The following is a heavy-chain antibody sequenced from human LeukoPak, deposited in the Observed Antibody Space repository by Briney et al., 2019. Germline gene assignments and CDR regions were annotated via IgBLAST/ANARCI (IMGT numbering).Heavy chain of an antibody. CDR2: ITTSSRNI. CDR3: ARDRVAVAGSGPYFDY. V-gene: IGHV3-48*02. Sequence: GRSLRLSCAASGFTFSSYAMHWVRQAPGKGLEWLSYITTSSRNIYYADSVKGRFTISRDNAKNSLYLQMNSLRDEDTAVYYCARDRVAVAGSGPYFDYWGQGILVTVSS. D-gene: IGHD6-19*01. CDR1: GFTFSSYA. J-gene: IGHJ4*02.